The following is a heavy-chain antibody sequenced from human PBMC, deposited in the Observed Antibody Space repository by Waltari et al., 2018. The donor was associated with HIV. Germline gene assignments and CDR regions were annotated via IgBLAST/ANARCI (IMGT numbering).Heavy chain of an antibody. Sequence: QVQLVESGGGVVQPGRSLRLSCVASGFTFRSFGMHWVRQFQGKGLEWVAVIWYDGSTKYYADSVRGRFTISRDNSNNTLYLQMSSLRADDTAVYYCGGGSNYFDYWGQGTLVTVSS. CDR3: GGGSNYFDY. D-gene: IGHD3-16*01. CDR2: IWYDGSTK. CDR1: GFTFRSFG. J-gene: IGHJ4*02. V-gene: IGHV3-33*01.